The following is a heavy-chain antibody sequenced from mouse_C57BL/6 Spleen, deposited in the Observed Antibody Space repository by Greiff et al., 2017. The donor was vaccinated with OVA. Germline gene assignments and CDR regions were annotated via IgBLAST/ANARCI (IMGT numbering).Heavy chain of an antibody. CDR3: ARPLLPSYAMDY. J-gene: IGHJ4*01. V-gene: IGHV5-12*01. Sequence: EVQLVESGGGLVQPGGSLKLSCAASGFTFSDYYMYWVRQTPEKRLEWVAYISNGGGSTYYPDTVKGRFTISRDNAKNTLYLQMSRLKSEDTAMYYCARPLLPSYAMDYWGQGTSVTVSS. CDR2: ISNGGGST. D-gene: IGHD1-1*01. CDR1: GFTFSDYY.